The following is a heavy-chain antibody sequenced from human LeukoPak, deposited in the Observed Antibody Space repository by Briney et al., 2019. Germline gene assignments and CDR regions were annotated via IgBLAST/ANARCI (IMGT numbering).Heavy chain of an antibody. D-gene: IGHD6-25*01. J-gene: IGHJ4*02. CDR3: VREATWGQRYFDH. CDR1: TFTFNNHG. CDR2: IASDGGVK. Sequence: PGGSLRLSCVTSTFTFNNHGMHWVRQAPGKGLEWVAVIASDGGVKHYANSVKGRFVLFRDDSKNTLYLQMNNLIVDDTAVYYCVREATWGQRYFDHWGQGTPVTVSS. V-gene: IGHV3-30*03.